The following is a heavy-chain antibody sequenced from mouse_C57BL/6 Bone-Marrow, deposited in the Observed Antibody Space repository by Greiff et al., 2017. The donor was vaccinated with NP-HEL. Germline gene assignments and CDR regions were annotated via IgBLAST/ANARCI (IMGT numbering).Heavy chain of an antibody. D-gene: IGHD2-4*01. J-gene: IGHJ4*01. CDR2: IYPRSGNT. CDR1: GYTFTSYG. CDR3: ARYKDDYDGGHYYAMDY. V-gene: IGHV1-81*01. Sequence: VHLVESGAELARPGASVKLSCKASGYTFTSYGISWVKQRTGQGLEWIGEIYPRSGNTYYNEKFKGKATLTADKSSSTAYMELRSLTSEDSAVYFCARYKDDYDGGHYYAMDYWGQGTSVTVSS.